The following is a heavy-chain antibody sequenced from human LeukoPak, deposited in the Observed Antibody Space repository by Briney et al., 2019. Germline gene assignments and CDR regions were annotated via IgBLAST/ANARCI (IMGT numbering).Heavy chain of an antibody. CDR3: ARDYGLNAFDI. V-gene: IGHV1-8*01. D-gene: IGHD3-16*01. CDR2: MNPNSGNT. J-gene: IGHJ3*02. Sequence: ASVKVSCKASGYTFTSYDFNWVRQATGQGLEWMGWMNPNSGNTGYAQKFQGRVTMTRDTSISTAYMELSRLRSDDTAVYYCARDYGLNAFDIWGQGTMVTVSS. CDR1: GYTFTSYD.